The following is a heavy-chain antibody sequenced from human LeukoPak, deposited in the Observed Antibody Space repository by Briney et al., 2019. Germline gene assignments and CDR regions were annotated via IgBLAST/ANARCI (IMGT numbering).Heavy chain of an antibody. CDR2: INPNSGGT. CDR1: GYTFTGYY. J-gene: IGHJ4*02. V-gene: IGHV1-2*02. Sequence: APVKVSCKASGYTFTGYYMHWVRQAPGQGLEWMGWINPNSGGTNYAQKFQGRVTMTRDTSISAAYMELSRLRSDDTAVYYCASTIAAAGLIDYWGQGTLVTVSS. D-gene: IGHD6-13*01. CDR3: ASTIAAAGLIDY.